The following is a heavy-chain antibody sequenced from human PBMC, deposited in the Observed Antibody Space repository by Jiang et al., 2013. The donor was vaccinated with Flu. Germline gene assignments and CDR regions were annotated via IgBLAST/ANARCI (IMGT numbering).Heavy chain of an antibody. CDR1: GGSISSHY. V-gene: IGHV4-59*11. D-gene: IGHD5-24*01. CDR3: AREAKVAEMADYYMDV. CDR2: IYYSGST. J-gene: IGHJ6*03. Sequence: SGSGLVKPSETLSLTCTVSGGSISSHYWSWIRQPPGKGLEWIGYIYYSGSTNYNPSLKSRVTISVDTSKNQFSLKLSSVTAADTAVYYCAREAKVAEMADYYMDVWGKGTTVTVSS.